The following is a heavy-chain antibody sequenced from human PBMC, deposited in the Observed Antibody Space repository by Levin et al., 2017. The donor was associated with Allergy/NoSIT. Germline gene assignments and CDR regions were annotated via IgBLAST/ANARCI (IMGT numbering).Heavy chain of an antibody. CDR2: ISWNGGTI. D-gene: IGHD1-14*01. V-gene: IGHV3-9*01. CDR1: GFNFENYA. CDR3: ARDWTAYINSQDCDY. Sequence: SLRLSCAASGFNFENYAMHWVRQGPGKGLEWVSGISWNGGTIAYADSVKGRFTIARDNAKTFLYLQMNSLRAEDTAFYYCARDWTAYINSQDCDYWGQGTLVTVSS. J-gene: IGHJ4*02.